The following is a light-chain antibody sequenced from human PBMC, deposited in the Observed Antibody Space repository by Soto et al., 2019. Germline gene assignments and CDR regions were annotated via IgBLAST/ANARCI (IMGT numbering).Light chain of an antibody. V-gene: IGLV2-14*03. CDR1: SGDVGAYNY. J-gene: IGLJ2*01. CDR2: GVS. CDR3: NSFTRSSTVG. Sequence: QSALTQPASESGSAGRSITISYTGTSGDVGAYNYFSWFQQHPGKAPKLMIYGVSTRPSRVSSRFSGSKSGNTASLTISGLQAEDEADYHCNSFTRSSTVGFGGGTKVTV.